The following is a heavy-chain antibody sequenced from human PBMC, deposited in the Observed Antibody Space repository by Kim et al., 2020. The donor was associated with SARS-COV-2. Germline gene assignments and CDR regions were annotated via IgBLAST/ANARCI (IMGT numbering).Heavy chain of an antibody. J-gene: IGHJ6*02. V-gene: IGHV3-33*01. D-gene: IGHD2-2*01. Sequence: GGSLRLSCAASGFTFSSYGMHWVRQAPGKGLEWVAVIWYDGSNKYYADSVKGRFTISRDNSKNTLYLQMNSLRAEDTAVYYCARGLGYCSSTSCYSYYYGMDVWGQGTTVTVSS. CDR2: IWYDGSNK. CDR3: ARGLGYCSSTSCYSYYYGMDV. CDR1: GFTFSSYG.